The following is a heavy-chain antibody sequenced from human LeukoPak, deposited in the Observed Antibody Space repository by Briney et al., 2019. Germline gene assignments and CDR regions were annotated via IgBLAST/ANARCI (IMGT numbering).Heavy chain of an antibody. D-gene: IGHD3-22*01. CDR1: GYTVTIYS. V-gene: IGHV5-51*01. J-gene: IGHJ4*02. CDR3: AKLYYESSGYYDY. CDR2: IYPVDSDN. Sequence: PGESLNISCMGSGYTVTIYSMCGVRQMPGKGLEWMGIIYPVDSDNRYSPTVQRQVTISAAKSISTAYLQCSSLKARHTAMYSCAKLYYESSGYYDYWGQGTLVSVSS.